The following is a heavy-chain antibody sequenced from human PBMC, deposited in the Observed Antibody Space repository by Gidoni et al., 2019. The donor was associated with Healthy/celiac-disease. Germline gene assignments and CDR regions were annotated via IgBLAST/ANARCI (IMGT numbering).Heavy chain of an antibody. D-gene: IGHD2-15*01. V-gene: IGHV3-15*01. Sequence: EVQLVESGGGLVKPGGSLRLSCAASGFTFSNAWLSWVRQAPGKGLEWGGRIKSKTDGGTTDYAAPVKGRFTISRDDSKNTLYLQMNSLKTEDTAVYYCTTGTGYCSGGSCYRYYYYYMDVWGKGTTVTVSS. CDR3: TTGTGYCSGGSCYRYYYYYMDV. CDR2: IKSKTDGGTT. J-gene: IGHJ6*03. CDR1: GFTFSNAW.